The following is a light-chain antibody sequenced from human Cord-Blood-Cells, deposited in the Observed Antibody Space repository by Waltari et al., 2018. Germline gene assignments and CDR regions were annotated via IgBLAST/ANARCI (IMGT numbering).Light chain of an antibody. CDR2: GNS. CDR3: QSYDSSLSGLYV. J-gene: IGLJ1*01. V-gene: IGLV1-40*01. Sequence: VTISCTGSSSNIGAGYDVHWYQQLPGTAPKLLIYGNSNRPSGVPDRCSGSKSGTSASLAITGLQAEDEADYYCQSYDSSLSGLYVFGTGTKVTVL. CDR1: SSNIGAGYD.